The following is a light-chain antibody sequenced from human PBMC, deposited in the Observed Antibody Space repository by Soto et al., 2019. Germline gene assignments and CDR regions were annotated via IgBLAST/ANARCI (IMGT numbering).Light chain of an antibody. CDR2: DTS. CDR1: QGICDT. Sequence: EVVMRQSPATLCVSPGEGATLSCRASQGICDTLAWYQHKPGQTPRLLIYDTSPRATGVPATFSGSRSGTAFTLTINSLQSEDFAVYYCQRYNNWPLTFGGGTKV. V-gene: IGKV3-15*01. J-gene: IGKJ4*01. CDR3: QRYNNWPLT.